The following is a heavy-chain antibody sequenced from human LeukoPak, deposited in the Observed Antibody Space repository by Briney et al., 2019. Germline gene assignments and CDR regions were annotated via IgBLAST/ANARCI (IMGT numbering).Heavy chain of an antibody. CDR2: ISTSSSYI. CDR3: ARDINTAMVSAPFDY. V-gene: IGHV3-21*01. D-gene: IGHD5-18*01. Sequence: GGSLRLSCAASGFTFSSYSMNWVRQAPGKVLEWVSSISTSSSYIYYADSVKGRFTIARDNAKNPLYLQMNSLRAEDTAVYYCARDINTAMVSAPFDYWGQGTLVTVSS. CDR1: GFTFSSYS. J-gene: IGHJ4*02.